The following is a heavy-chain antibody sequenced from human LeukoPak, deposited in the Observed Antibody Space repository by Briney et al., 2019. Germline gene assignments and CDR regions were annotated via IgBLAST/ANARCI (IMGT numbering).Heavy chain of an antibody. V-gene: IGHV3-48*03. CDR2: ISSSGSTI. D-gene: IGHD3-10*01. Sequence: GGSLRLSCAASGFTVSSYEMNWVRQAPGKGLEWVSYISSSGSTIYYADSVKGRFTISRDNAKNSLYLQMNSLRAEDTAVYYCARDAVTMVRGVIITGFDYWGQGTLVTVSS. J-gene: IGHJ4*02. CDR1: GFTVSSYE. CDR3: ARDAVTMVRGVIITGFDY.